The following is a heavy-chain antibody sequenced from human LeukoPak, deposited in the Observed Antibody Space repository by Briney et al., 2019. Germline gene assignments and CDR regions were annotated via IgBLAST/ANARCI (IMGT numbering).Heavy chain of an antibody. J-gene: IGHJ4*02. Sequence: GGSLRLSCAASGFTFSSYGMNWVRQAPGKGLEWVSFISSSTSSTYYADSVKGRFTISRDNSKNTLYLQMNSLRAEDTAVYYCAKATGTTVTVSPNYWGQGTLVTVSS. V-gene: IGHV3-23*01. D-gene: IGHD4-17*01. CDR3: AKATGTTVTVSPNY. CDR2: ISSSTSST. CDR1: GFTFSSYG.